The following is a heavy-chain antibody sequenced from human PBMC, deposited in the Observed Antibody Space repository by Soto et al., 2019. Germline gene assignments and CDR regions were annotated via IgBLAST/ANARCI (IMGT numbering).Heavy chain of an antibody. CDR2: ISNDGNNE. V-gene: IGHV3-30*18. Sequence: QVQLVESGGGVVQPGRSLRLSCAASGFTFSAFGMHSVRQAPGRRRGWVAVISNDGNNEHYADSVRGRFSNSSDNSKNTFYLHMNSLSSKDTADYFCAKNITTFGGSSTGRRALLDYWGQGILVTVSS. CDR3: AKNITTFGGSSTGRRALLDY. J-gene: IGHJ4*02. CDR1: GFTFSAFG. D-gene: IGHD3-3*01.